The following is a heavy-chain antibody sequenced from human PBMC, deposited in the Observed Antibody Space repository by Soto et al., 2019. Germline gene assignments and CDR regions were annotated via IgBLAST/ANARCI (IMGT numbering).Heavy chain of an antibody. CDR3: TTSNIDPHSSSFGY. J-gene: IGHJ4*02. D-gene: IGHD6-13*01. CDR2: IKREADGGPT. Sequence: EVQLVESGGGLVKPGGSLRLSCATSGFTFSNAWMSWVRQAPGKGLEWVGRIKREADGGPTDYGTPVQGRFLISRDDSKNTLYLQVNSLKTEDTAVYYCTTSNIDPHSSSFGYWGQGTLVTVSS. V-gene: IGHV3-15*01. CDR1: GFTFSNAW.